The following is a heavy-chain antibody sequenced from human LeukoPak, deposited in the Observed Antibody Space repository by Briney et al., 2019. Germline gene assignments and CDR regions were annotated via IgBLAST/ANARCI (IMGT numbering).Heavy chain of an antibody. V-gene: IGHV4-59*01. Sequence: PSETLSLTCTVSGGSISSYCWSWIRQPPGKGLEWIGYIYYSGSTNYNPSLKSRVTISVDTSKNQFSLKLSSVTAADTAVYYCARSPVTMIVGGAFDIWGQGTMVTVSS. CDR2: IYYSGST. J-gene: IGHJ3*02. CDR3: ARSPVTMIVGGAFDI. CDR1: GGSISSYC. D-gene: IGHD3-22*01.